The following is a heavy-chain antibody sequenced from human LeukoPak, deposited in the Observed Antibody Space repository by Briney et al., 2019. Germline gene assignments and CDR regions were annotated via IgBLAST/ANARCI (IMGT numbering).Heavy chain of an antibody. Sequence: SETLSLTCTVSGGSISSYYWSWIRQPPGKGLEWIAYIYSGSTDYNPSLKSRVTISLDTSKNQFSLKLTSVTAADTAVYCCARGRDTAIPFMFDYWGQGTLVTVSS. V-gene: IGHV4-59*01. CDR3: ARGRDTAIPFMFDY. CDR1: GGSISSYY. J-gene: IGHJ4*02. D-gene: IGHD5-18*01. CDR2: IYSGST.